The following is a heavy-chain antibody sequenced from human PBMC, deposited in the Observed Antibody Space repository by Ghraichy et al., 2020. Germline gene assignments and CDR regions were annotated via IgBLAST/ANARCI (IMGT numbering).Heavy chain of an antibody. Sequence: SETLSLTCTVSGGSVSSGSYYWSWIRQPPGKGLEWIGYIYYSGSTNYNPSLKSRVTISVDTSKNQFSLKLSSVTAADTAVYYCARVEGMTTVTTPAFDIWGQGTMVTVSS. CDR1: GGSVSSGSYY. CDR3: ARVEGMTTVTTPAFDI. J-gene: IGHJ3*02. D-gene: IGHD4-17*01. V-gene: IGHV4-61*01. CDR2: IYYSGST.